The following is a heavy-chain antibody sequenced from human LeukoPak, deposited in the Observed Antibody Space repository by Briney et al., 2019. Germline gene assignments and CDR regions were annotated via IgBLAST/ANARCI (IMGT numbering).Heavy chain of an antibody. CDR1: GYTFTSYG. J-gene: IGHJ4*02. CDR2: ISPYNGNT. V-gene: IGHV1-18*01. D-gene: IGHD4-17*01. Sequence: GASVKVSCKASGYTFTSYGISWVRQAPGQGLEWMGWISPYNGNTNYAQQLRGRVTMTTDTSTSTAYMELRSLRSDDTAVYYCARDSKDDYGDPPPDYWGQGTLVTVSS. CDR3: ARDSKDDYGDPPPDY.